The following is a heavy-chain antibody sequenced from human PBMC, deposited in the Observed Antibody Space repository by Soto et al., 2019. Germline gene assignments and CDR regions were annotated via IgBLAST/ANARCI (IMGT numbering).Heavy chain of an antibody. CDR1: GYTFTSYG. V-gene: IGHV1-18*01. CDR3: SRWYESGPFDP. D-gene: IGHD2-15*01. CDR2: ISAYNGNT. Sequence: QVQLVQSGAEVKKPGASVKVSCKASGYTFTSYGISWVRQAPGQGLEWMGWISAYNGNTNNAQKLQGRVTMTTETATSTGYIELRSLGSGETAVYYLSRWYESGPFDPWGQGTLVTVSS. J-gene: IGHJ5*02.